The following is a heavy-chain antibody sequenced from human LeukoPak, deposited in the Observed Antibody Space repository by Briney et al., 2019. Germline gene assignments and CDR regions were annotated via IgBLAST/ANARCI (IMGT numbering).Heavy chain of an antibody. CDR2: IDQDGSEK. CDR1: RFTFSNYW. D-gene: IGHD2-15*01. Sequence: GGSLRLSCAASRFTFSNYWMSWVRQAPGKGLEWVANIDQDGSEKYYAESVKGRFTISRDNAKNSLYLQINSLRADDTAVYYCARPELPGWSVLFDFWGQGTLVTVSS. J-gene: IGHJ4*02. V-gene: IGHV3-7*01. CDR3: ARPELPGWSVLFDF.